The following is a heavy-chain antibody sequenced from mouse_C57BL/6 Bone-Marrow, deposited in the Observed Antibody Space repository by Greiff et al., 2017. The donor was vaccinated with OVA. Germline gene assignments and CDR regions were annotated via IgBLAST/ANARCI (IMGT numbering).Heavy chain of an antibody. CDR2: IAPNSGGT. CDR1: GYTFTSYW. J-gene: IGHJ1*03. Sequence: VQLQQPGAELVKPGASVKLSCKASGYTFTSYWMHWVKQRPGRGLEWIGRIAPNSGGTKYNEKFKSKATLTVDKPSSTAYMQLSSLTSEDSAVYYCARGGTVHTYWYFDVWGTGTTVTVSS. V-gene: IGHV1-72*01. D-gene: IGHD1-1*01. CDR3: ARGGTVHTYWYFDV.